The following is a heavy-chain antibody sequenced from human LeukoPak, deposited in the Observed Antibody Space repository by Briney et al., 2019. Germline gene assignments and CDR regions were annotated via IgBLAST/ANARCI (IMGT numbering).Heavy chain of an antibody. D-gene: IGHD2-21*02. CDR3: AHCGGDCYTILNFDY. CDR2: IYWDDDK. Sequence: SGPTLVNPTQTLTLTCTFSGFSLSTSGVGVGWIRQPPGKALEWHALIYWDDDKRYSPSLKSRLTLTKDTSNNQVVLTMTNMDPVDTATYYCAHCGGDCYTILNFDYWGQGTLVTVSS. CDR1: GFSLSTSGVG. V-gene: IGHV2-5*02. J-gene: IGHJ4*02.